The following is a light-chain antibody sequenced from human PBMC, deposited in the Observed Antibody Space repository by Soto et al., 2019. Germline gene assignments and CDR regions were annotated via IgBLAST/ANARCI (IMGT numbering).Light chain of an antibody. V-gene: IGLV2-14*01. J-gene: IGLJ1*01. CDR1: RSDVGGYNY. CDR3: SSYTSSSTLEV. CDR2: DVS. Sequence: QPVLTKPASVSASPGQSITISCTGTRSDVGGYNYVSWYQQHPGKAPKLMIYDVSNRPSGVSNRFSGSKSGNTASLTISGLQAEDEADYYCSSYTSSSTLEVFGTGT.